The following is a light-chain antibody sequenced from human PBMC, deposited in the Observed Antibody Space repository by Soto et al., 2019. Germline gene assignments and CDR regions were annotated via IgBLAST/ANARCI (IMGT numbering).Light chain of an antibody. Sequence: EIVVTQPPATLSVSPGERATLSCRASQSVSSNLAWYQQKPGQAPRLLIYGASTRATGIPARFSGSGSGTEFTLTISSLQSEDFAVYYCQHYNNWPRTFGQGTKVEIK. CDR3: QHYNNWPRT. CDR2: GAS. J-gene: IGKJ1*01. V-gene: IGKV3-15*01. CDR1: QSVSSN.